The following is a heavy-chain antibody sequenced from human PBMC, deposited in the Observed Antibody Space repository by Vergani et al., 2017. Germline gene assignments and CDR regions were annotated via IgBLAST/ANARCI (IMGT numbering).Heavy chain of an antibody. D-gene: IGHD2-21*01. CDR3: TRGDSECGGDCYPVFDY. CDR2: IKSKTDGGTT. V-gene: IGHV3-15*01. Sequence: EVQLVESGGGLVKPGGSLRLSCAASGFTFSNAWMSWVRQAPGKGLEWVGRIKSKTDGGTTDYAAPVKGRFTISRDDSKNTLYLQMNSLKTEDTAVYYCTRGDSECGGDCYPVFDYWGQGTLVTVSS. CDR1: GFTFSNAW. J-gene: IGHJ4*02.